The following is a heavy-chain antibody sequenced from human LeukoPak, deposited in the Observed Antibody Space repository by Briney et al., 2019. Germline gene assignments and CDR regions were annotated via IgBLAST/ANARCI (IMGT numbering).Heavy chain of an antibody. CDR1: GFTFSSYE. V-gene: IGHV3-48*03. CDR2: ISSSGSTI. CDR3: ARATYYDFGSGYYGALDY. J-gene: IGHJ4*02. D-gene: IGHD3-3*01. Sequence: GGSLRLSCAASGFTFSSYEMNWVRQAPGKGLEWVSYISSSGSTIYYADSVKGRFTISRDNAKNSLYLQMNSLRAEDTAVYYCARATYYDFGSGYYGALDYWGQGTLVTVSS.